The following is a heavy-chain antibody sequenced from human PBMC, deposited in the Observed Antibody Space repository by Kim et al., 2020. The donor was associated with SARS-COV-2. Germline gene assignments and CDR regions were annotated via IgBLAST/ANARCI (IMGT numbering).Heavy chain of an antibody. CDR3: AKDGSSSNWYYYYYMDV. V-gene: IGHV3-23*01. J-gene: IGHJ6*03. CDR1: GFTFSSYD. CDR2: ISGRGGST. D-gene: IGHD6-13*01. Sequence: GGSLRLSCSASGFTFSSYDMSWVRQAQGKVLEWVSAISGRGGSTYYADSVKGRFTISRANSKNTLYLQMNSLRAEDTAGYYCAKDGSSSNWYYYYYMDVWGKGTTVTVSS.